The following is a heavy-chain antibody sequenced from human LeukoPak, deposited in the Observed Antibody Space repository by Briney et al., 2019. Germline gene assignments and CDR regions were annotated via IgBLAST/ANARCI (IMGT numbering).Heavy chain of an antibody. CDR1: GFTFSGYS. V-gene: IGHV3-21*01. CDR2: ISSSSYI. CDR3: ARDDFDYYMDV. J-gene: IGHJ6*03. D-gene: IGHD3/OR15-3a*01. Sequence: KSGGSLRLSCAASGFTFSGYSMNWVRQAPGKGLEWVSSISSSSYIYYADSVKGRFTISRDNAKNSLYLQMNSLRAEDTAVYYCARDDFDYYMDVWGKGTTVTVSS.